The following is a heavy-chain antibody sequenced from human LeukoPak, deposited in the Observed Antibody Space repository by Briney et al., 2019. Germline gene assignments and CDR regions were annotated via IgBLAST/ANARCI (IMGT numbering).Heavy chain of an antibody. CDR2: IIPILCTA. CDR3: ARTIFGVVMDYYYYYYMDV. Sequence: SSVKVSCKASGGTFSSYAISWVRQAPGPGLEWMGGIIPILCTANYAQKFQGRVTITADESTSTAYMELSSLRSEDTAVYYCARTIFGVVMDYYYYYYMDVWGKGTTVTVSS. CDR1: GGTFSSYA. J-gene: IGHJ6*03. V-gene: IGHV1-69*01. D-gene: IGHD3-3*01.